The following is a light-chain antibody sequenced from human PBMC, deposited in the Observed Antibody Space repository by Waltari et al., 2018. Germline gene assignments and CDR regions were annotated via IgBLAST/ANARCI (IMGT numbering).Light chain of an antibody. Sequence: QTVVTQEPSLSVSPGGTVTLTCALSSGSLSTTSYATWYQQTPGPAPRTLVYKANARSSWVPERFSGSVLGNTAALTSTGAQADDESDYYCARYMGSGSWVFGGGTRLTVL. CDR3: ARYMGSGSWV. CDR1: SGSLSTTSY. J-gene: IGLJ3*02. CDR2: KAN. V-gene: IGLV8-61*01.